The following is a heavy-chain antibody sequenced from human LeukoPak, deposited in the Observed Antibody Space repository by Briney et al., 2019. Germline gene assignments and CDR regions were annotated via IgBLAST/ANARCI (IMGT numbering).Heavy chain of an antibody. J-gene: IGHJ4*02. CDR3: ARVARYSSSYYFDY. CDR2: IIPIFGTS. D-gene: IGHD6-6*01. Sequence: ASVKVSCKASGGTFSSYAISWVRQAPGQGLEWMGGIIPIFGTSTYAQNFQGRVTTTTDESTTTAYMELSSLRSEDTAVYYCARVARYSSSYYFDYWGQGTLVTVSS. V-gene: IGHV1-69*05. CDR1: GGTFSSYA.